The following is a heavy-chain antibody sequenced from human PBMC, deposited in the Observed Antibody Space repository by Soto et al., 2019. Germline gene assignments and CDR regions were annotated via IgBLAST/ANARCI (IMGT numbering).Heavy chain of an antibody. Sequence: SETLSLTCAVSSGSIRISNWGSWVRQSPGKGLEWIGEIFHNGNTYYNPSLNSRVTISVDTSKNQFSLNLRSVTAADTAVYYCARRTWGMDVWGQGTTVTVSS. CDR3: ARRTWGMDV. V-gene: IGHV4-4*02. J-gene: IGHJ6*02. CDR2: IFHNGNT. D-gene: IGHD2-8*01. CDR1: SGSIRISNW.